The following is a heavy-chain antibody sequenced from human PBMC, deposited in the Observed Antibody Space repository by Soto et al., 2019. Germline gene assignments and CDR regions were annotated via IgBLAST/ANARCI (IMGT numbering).Heavy chain of an antibody. D-gene: IGHD3-3*01. CDR1: GFTFSNYA. CDR2: ITSSSSTI. J-gene: IGHJ4*02. Sequence: PGGSLRLSCAASGFTFSNYAMHWVRQAPGKGLEWISFITSSSSTIYYADSVKGRFTISRDNAKKSLYLQMNSLRAGDTAVYYCARPITIFGVVISDWGQGTLVTVSS. CDR3: ARPITIFGVVISD. V-gene: IGHV3-48*01.